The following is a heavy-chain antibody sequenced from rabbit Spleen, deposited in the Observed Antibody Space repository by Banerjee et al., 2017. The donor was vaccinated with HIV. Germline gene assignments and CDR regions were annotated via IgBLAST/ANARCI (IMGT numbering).Heavy chain of an antibody. CDR2: IAGSSSGFT. V-gene: IGHV1S40*01. CDR3: ARHPSVNDFYFNL. Sequence: QSLEESGGDLVKPEGSLTLTCTVSGIDFSDSAYMCWVRQAPGKGLEWISCIAGSSSGFTYFASWAKGRFTISKTSSTTVTLQMTSLTAADTATYFCARHPSVNDFYFNLWGQGTLVTVS. CDR1: GIDFSDSAY. J-gene: IGHJ4*01. D-gene: IGHD1-1*01.